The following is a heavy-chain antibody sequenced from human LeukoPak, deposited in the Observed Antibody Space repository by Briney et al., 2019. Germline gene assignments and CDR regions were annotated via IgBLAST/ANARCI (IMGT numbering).Heavy chain of an antibody. Sequence: GGSLRFSCAASGFTFSSYSMNWVRQAPGKGLEWVSYISSNSCYIYYADSVKGRFTISRDNAKNSLYLQMNSLRTEDAAVYYCARGPGGSGSYYDYWGQGTLVTVSS. CDR2: ISSNSCYI. CDR1: GFTFSSYS. CDR3: ARGPGGSGSYYDY. V-gene: IGHV3-21*01. D-gene: IGHD3-10*01. J-gene: IGHJ4*02.